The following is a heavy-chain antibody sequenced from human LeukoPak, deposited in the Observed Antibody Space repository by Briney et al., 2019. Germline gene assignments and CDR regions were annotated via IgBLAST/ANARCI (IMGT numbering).Heavy chain of an antibody. CDR3: ARLPKITIFGVVTPDLPDY. D-gene: IGHD3-3*01. CDR1: GFTFSSYW. CDR2: INTDGSST. Sequence: GGSLRLSCAASGFTFSSYWMHWVRQAPGKGLVWVSRINTDGSSTSYADSVKGRFTISRDNAKNTLYLQMNSLRAEDTAVYYCARLPKITIFGVVTPDLPDYWGQGTLVTVSS. V-gene: IGHV3-74*01. J-gene: IGHJ4*02.